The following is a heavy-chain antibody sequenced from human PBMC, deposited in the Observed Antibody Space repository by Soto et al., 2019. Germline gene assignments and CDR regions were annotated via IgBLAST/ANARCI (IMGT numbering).Heavy chain of an antibody. D-gene: IGHD5-12*01. V-gene: IGHV4-39*01. CDR3: TRHSGYDKGSHYYYYMDV. Sequence: QLQLQESGPGLVKPSETLSLTCTVSGGSISSSSYYWGWIRQPPGKGLEWIGSIYYSGSTSYNPSLKCRVTISVDTSKHRFALKLSSVTAADTAVYYWTRHSGYDKGSHYYYYMDVCGKGTTVTVSS. CDR2: IYYSGST. J-gene: IGHJ6*03. CDR1: GGSISSSSYY.